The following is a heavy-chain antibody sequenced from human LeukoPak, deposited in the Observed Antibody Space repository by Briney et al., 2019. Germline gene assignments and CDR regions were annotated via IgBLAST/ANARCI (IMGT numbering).Heavy chain of an antibody. CDR1: GYTFTSYD. D-gene: IGHD1-26*01. CDR3: ARDMSVNSGELGDY. Sequence: GASVKVSCKASGYTFTSYDINWVRQATGQGLEWMGWMNPNSGNTGYAQKFQGRVTMTRNTSISTAYMELSSLRSEDTAVYYCARDMSVNSGELGDYWGQGTLVTVSS. CDR2: MNPNSGNT. J-gene: IGHJ4*02. V-gene: IGHV1-8*01.